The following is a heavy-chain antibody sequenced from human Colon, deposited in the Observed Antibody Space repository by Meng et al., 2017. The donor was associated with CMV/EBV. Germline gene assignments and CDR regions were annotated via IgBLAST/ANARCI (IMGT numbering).Heavy chain of an antibody. J-gene: IGHJ3*02. CDR1: EFSLSDYW. CDR3: ASSAVPSGYALDI. D-gene: IGHD6-25*01. CDR2: IKQDGSEK. Sequence: GESLKFSCAASEFSLSDYWMRWVRQAPRKGLEWVANIKQDGSEKHYVDSVEGRFTISRDNAKNSLYLQMNSLRDDDTAVYYCASSAVPSGYALDIWGQGTMVTVSS. V-gene: IGHV3-7*01.